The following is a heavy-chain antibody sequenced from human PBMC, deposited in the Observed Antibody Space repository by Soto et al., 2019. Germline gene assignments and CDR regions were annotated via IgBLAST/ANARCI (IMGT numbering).Heavy chain of an antibody. V-gene: IGHV4-59*01. J-gene: IGHJ6*03. Sequence: SETLSLTCTVSGGSISSYYWSWIRQPPGKGLEWIGYIYYSGSTNYNPSLKSRVTISVDTSKNQFSLKLSSVTAADTAVYYCARVLRFLKWSDYYYYRSVWGKGTTVTVSS. CDR3: ARVLRFLKWSDYYYYRSV. CDR1: GGSISSYY. D-gene: IGHD3-3*01. CDR2: IYYSGST.